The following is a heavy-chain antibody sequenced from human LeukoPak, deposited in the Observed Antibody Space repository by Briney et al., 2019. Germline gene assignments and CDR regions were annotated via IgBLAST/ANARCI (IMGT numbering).Heavy chain of an antibody. D-gene: IGHD5-18*01. V-gene: IGHV3-21*01. J-gene: IGHJ4*02. Sequence: PGGSLRLSCAASGFTFSSYAMSWVRQAPGKGLEWVSSISSSGNSLDYADSLKGRFIISRDDAKNSLFLQMDSLRPEDTAIYYCARDLRGYRYGYDSWGQGTLVTVSA. CDR2: ISSSGNSL. CDR1: GFTFSSYA. CDR3: ARDLRGYRYGYDS.